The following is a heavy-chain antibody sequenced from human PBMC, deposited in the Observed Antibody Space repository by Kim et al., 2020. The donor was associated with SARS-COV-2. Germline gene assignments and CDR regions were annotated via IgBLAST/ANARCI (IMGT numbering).Heavy chain of an antibody. Sequence: SETLSLTCAVYGGSFSGYYWGWIRQPPGKGLEWIGEINHSGSTNYNPSLKSRVTISVDTSKNQFSLKLSSVTAADTAVYYCARGYHYSYCSGGSCYSLVSGYRGTYYYYGMDVWGQGTTVTVSS. CDR1: GGSFSGYY. D-gene: IGHD2-15*01. V-gene: IGHV4-34*01. CDR2: INHSGST. CDR3: ARGYHYSYCSGGSCYSLVSGYRGTYYYYGMDV. J-gene: IGHJ6*02.